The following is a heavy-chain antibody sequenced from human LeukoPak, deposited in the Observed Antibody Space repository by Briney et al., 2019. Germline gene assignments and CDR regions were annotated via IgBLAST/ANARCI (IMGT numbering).Heavy chain of an antibody. V-gene: IGHV5-51*01. CDR1: GYSFTDYW. Sequence: KHGESLKISCKGSGYSFTDYWIGWVRQMPGKGLDWMGIVYPGDSDTRYSPSFQGQVTISADKSISTAYLQWSSLKASDTAIYYCVRHREVGSTFCPPDYWGQGTQVTVSS. D-gene: IGHD2-2*01. J-gene: IGHJ4*02. CDR3: VRHREVGSTFCPPDY. CDR2: VYPGDSDT.